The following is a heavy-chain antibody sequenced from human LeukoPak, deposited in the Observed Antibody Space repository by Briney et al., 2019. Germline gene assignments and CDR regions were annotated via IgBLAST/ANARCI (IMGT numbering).Heavy chain of an antibody. Sequence: ASVKVSCKASGYTFTSYALHWVRQAPGQRLEWMGWTNIGNGNTKYSQKFQGRVTITRDTSASTAYMELSSLRSEDTTVYFCARDYFRGSYDYWGQGTLVTVSS. V-gene: IGHV1-3*04. CDR1: GYTFTSYA. D-gene: IGHD1-26*01. J-gene: IGHJ4*02. CDR3: ARDYFRGSYDY. CDR2: TNIGNGNT.